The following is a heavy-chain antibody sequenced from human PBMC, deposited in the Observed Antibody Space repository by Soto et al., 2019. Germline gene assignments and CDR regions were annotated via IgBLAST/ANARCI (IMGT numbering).Heavy chain of an antibody. J-gene: IGHJ4*02. V-gene: IGHV4-59*01. D-gene: IGHD3-22*01. CDR2: IYYSGST. Sequence: SETQSLTCTVSGGSISGYYWSWIRQPPGKGLEWIGYIYYSGSTNYNPSLKSRVTISVDTSKNQFSLKLSSLRSEDTAVYYCARSPGLDYYDSSGYYYLLGYWGQGTLVTVSS. CDR1: GGSISGYY. CDR3: ARSPGLDYYDSSGYYYLLGY.